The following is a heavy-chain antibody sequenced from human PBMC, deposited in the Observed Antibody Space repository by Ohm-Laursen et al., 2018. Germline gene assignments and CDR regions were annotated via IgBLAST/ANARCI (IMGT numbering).Heavy chain of an antibody. V-gene: IGHV3-21*01. J-gene: IGHJ3*02. Sequence: SLRLSCAASGITVSGNYMNWVRQAPGKGLEWVSSISSSSSYIYYADSVKGRFTISRDNAKNSLYLQMNSLRAEDTAVYYCARDRTVVAVPGNAFDIWGQGTMVTVSS. CDR1: GITVSGNY. D-gene: IGHD2-15*01. CDR2: ISSSSSYI. CDR3: ARDRTVVAVPGNAFDI.